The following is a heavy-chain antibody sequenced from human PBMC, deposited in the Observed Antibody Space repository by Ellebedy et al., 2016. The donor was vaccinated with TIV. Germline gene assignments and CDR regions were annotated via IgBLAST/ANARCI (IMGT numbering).Heavy chain of an antibody. Sequence: SETLSLTXAVSGGSVSSANYYWSWIRQPPGKGLQWVAYISNTGNTKYNPSLKSRVTISIDTSKNHFSLNLNSVTAADTAVYYCARSRVSFWSALDVWGQGTMVTVSS. CDR3: ARSRVSFWSALDV. J-gene: IGHJ3*01. CDR1: GGSVSSANYY. V-gene: IGHV4-61*03. D-gene: IGHD3-3*01. CDR2: ISNTGNT.